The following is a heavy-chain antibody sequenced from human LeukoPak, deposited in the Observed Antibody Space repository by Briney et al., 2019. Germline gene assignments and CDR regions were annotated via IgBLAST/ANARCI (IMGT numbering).Heavy chain of an antibody. CDR3: ARARDTYDSSGYYYSVYFDY. CDR1: GFSFSRYE. J-gene: IGHJ4*02. CDR2: IDSRSSTI. D-gene: IGHD3-22*01. Sequence: GGSLRLSCATSGFSFSRYEMNWVRQAPGKGLEWVAYIDSRSSTIYYADSMKGRFTISRDNAKNSLYLQMNSLRVGDTAIYYCARARDTYDSSGYYYSVYFDYWGQGTLVTVSS. V-gene: IGHV3-48*03.